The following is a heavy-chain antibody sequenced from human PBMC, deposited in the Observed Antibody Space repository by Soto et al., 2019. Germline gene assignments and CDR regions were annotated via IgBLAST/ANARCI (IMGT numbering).Heavy chain of an antibody. J-gene: IGHJ6*02. V-gene: IGHV3-30-3*01. Sequence: QVRLVESGGGVVQPGMSLRLSCAASGFTMSSSAMHWARQAPGKGLEWGAVMTYDGSNENYADSVKGRFTISRDNSKNTLYLQMNSLRAEDTAVYYCAYCIGTSCYRRGNYYYYNGLDVWGQGTTVTVSS. CDR3: AYCIGTSCYRRGNYYYYNGLDV. CDR2: MTYDGSNE. CDR1: GFTMSSSA. D-gene: IGHD2-2*01.